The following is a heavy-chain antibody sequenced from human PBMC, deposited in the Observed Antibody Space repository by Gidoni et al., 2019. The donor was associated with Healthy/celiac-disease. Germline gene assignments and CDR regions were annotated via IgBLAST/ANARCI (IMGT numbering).Heavy chain of an antibody. CDR3: AKGPGGSGLYYFDY. D-gene: IGHD6-19*01. CDR1: GFTFSSYA. J-gene: IGHJ4*02. V-gene: IGHV3-23*01. Sequence: EVQLLESGGGLLQPGGSLSLSCAASGFTFSSYAMRWVRQAPGKGLEWVSAISGSGGSTYYADSVKGRFTISRDNSKNTLYLQMNSLRAEDTAVYYCAKGPGGSGLYYFDYWGQGTLVTVSS. CDR2: ISGSGGST.